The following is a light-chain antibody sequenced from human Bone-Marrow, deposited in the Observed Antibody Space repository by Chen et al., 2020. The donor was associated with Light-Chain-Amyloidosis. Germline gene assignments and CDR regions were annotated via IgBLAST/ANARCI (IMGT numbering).Light chain of an antibody. CDR2: DNT. CDR1: KIGSKP. CDR3: QVWDSISDHSVV. J-gene: IGLJ2*01. V-gene: IGLV3-21*02. Sequence: SYVLTQPHSVSVAPGQTASFTCGGNKIGSKPVHWDQQKPGQAPVLVVYDNTHRPSGIPERFSGSNSGNTATLTISGVEAGDEADYYCQVWDSISDHSVVFGGGTKLTVL.